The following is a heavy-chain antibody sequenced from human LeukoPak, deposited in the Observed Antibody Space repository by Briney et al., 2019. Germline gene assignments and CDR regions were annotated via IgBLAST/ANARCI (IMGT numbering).Heavy chain of an antibody. CDR3: ARDYGDAFDI. CDR1: GFTFSSYG. Sequence: GGSLRLSCAASGFTFSSYGMHWVRQAPGKGLEWVAFIRYDGSNKYYADSVKGRFTISRDNAKNTLYLQMNSLRAEDTAVYYCARDYGDAFDIWGQGTMVTVSS. D-gene: IGHD4-17*01. V-gene: IGHV3-30*02. CDR2: IRYDGSNK. J-gene: IGHJ3*02.